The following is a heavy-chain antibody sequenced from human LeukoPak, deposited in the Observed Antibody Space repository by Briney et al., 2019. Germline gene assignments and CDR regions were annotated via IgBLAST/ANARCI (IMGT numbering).Heavy chain of an antibody. V-gene: IGHV4-59*01. CDR2: IYYSGST. D-gene: IGHD3-9*01. CDR1: GGSISSYY. Sequence: SETLSLTCTVSGGSISSYYWSWIRQPPGKGLEWIGYIYYSGSTNYNPSLKSRVTISVDTSKNLFSLKLSSVTAADTAVYYCARGGNYDILTGYFWAWGQGTLVTVSS. CDR3: ARGGNYDILTGYFWA. J-gene: IGHJ5*02.